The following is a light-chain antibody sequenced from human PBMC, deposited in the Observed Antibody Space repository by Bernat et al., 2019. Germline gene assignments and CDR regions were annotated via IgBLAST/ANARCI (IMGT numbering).Light chain of an antibody. CDR2: GAS. Sequence: DIQMTQSPSSLSASVGDRVTITCRATQDISKYLAWFQQQPGKAPKSLIYGASTLPSGVPSRFSGSGSGTDFTLTISSLQPDDLATYYCQQYDRYPLTFGRGTKVEVE. CDR1: QDISKY. CDR3: QQYDRYPLT. V-gene: IGKV1-16*01. J-gene: IGKJ4*01.